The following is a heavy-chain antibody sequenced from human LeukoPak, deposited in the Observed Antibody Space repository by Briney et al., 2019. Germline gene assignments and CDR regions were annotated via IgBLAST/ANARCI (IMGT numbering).Heavy chain of an antibody. D-gene: IGHD5-12*01. CDR2: IIPIFGTA. CDR1: GGTFSSYA. Sequence: SVKVSCKASGGTFSSYAISWVRQAPGQGLEWMGGIIPIFGTANYAQKFQGRVTITADESTSTAYMELSSLRSEDTAVYYCARCLREEVDYYYYYMDVWGKGTTVTVSS. V-gene: IGHV1-69*13. J-gene: IGHJ6*03. CDR3: ARCLREEVDYYYYYMDV.